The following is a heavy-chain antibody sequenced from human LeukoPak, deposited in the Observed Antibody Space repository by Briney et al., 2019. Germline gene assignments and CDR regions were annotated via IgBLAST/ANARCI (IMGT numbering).Heavy chain of an antibody. Sequence: PSGTPSLTCAVSGGSISTSNWWTWVRQPPGKGLEWIGEISHSGTTNYNPSLKSRVTISVDKSKNQFSLKLSSVTAADTAVYYCARDDFDSRAFDIWGQGTMVTVSS. CDR2: ISHSGTT. D-gene: IGHD3-22*01. V-gene: IGHV4-4*02. CDR1: GGSISTSNW. J-gene: IGHJ3*02. CDR3: ARDDFDSRAFDI.